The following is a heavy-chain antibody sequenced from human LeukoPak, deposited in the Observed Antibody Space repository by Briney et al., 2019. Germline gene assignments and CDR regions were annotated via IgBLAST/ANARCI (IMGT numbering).Heavy chain of an antibody. Sequence: PSQTLSLTCTASGGSISSGSYYWSWIRQPAGKGLEWIGRIYASGSTDYNPSLKSRVTISVDTSKNQFSLKLSSVTAADTAVYYCARALGTGAIFGVVIIRSFDYWGQGTLVTVSS. D-gene: IGHD3-3*01. V-gene: IGHV4-61*02. J-gene: IGHJ4*02. CDR3: ARALGTGAIFGVVIIRSFDY. CDR2: IYASGST. CDR1: GGSISSGSYY.